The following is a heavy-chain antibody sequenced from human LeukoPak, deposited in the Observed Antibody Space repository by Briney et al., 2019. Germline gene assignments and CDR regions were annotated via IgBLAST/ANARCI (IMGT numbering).Heavy chain of an antibody. Sequence: SETLSLTCAVYGGSFSGYYWSWIRQPPGKGLEWIGEINHSGSTNYNPSLKSRVTISVDTSKNQFSLKLSSVTAADTAVYYCARGVLVAFDIWGQGTMVTVSS. CDR1: GGSFSGYY. CDR2: INHSGST. V-gene: IGHV4-34*01. CDR3: ARGVLVAFDI. J-gene: IGHJ3*02. D-gene: IGHD3-3*02.